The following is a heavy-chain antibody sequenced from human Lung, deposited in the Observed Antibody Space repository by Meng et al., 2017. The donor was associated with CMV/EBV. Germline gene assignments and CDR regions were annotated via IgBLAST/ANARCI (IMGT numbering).Heavy chain of an antibody. J-gene: IGHJ3*01. Sequence: ASVKVSXKASGYLFPGYYIHWVRQAPGQNLEWVGWIFPNNGGTKYAQNFQGRATMTRDTSISTAYLGLSRLISDYTAVYFCVRAFTLGTVAFDLWGQGTMVTVSS. D-gene: IGHD7-27*01. CDR3: VRAFTLGTVAFDL. CDR1: GYLFPGYY. CDR2: IFPNNGGT. V-gene: IGHV1-2*02.